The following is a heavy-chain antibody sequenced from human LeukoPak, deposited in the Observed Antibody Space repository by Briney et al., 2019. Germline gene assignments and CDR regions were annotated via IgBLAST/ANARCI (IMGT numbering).Heavy chain of an antibody. V-gene: IGHV1-46*01. Sequence: ASVKVSCKASGYTFTSYYMHWVRQAPGQGLEWMAIINPSGDFRSYAQKFQGRVTVTRDMSTRTVYMELSDLRPEDTALYYCARIRITMVRGVMRNWFDPWGQGTLVTVSS. CDR2: INPSGDFR. D-gene: IGHD3-10*01. J-gene: IGHJ5*02. CDR3: ARIRITMVRGVMRNWFDP. CDR1: GYTFTSYY.